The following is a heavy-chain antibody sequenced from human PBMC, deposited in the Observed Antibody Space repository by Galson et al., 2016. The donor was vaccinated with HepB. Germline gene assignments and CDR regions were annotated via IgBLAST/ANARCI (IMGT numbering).Heavy chain of an antibody. V-gene: IGHV3-30*18. CDR3: AKVLSGGYRQHRPFDY. CDR1: GFTFRSFG. CDR2: ISFEGSNK. Sequence: LRLSCAASGFTFRSFGMHWVRQAPGKGLEWVAVISFEGSNKNYADSVKGRFTISRDNSKNTFYLQMSSLRPEDTAVYYCAKVLSGGYRQHRPFDYWGQGTLVTVSS. D-gene: IGHD3-16*02. J-gene: IGHJ4*02.